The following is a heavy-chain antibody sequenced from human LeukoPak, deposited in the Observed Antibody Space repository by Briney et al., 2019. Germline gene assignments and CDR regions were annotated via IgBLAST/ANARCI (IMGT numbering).Heavy chain of an antibody. V-gene: IGHV3-74*01. Sequence: GGSLRLSCAASGFTVSSYWMHWVRQAPGKGLVWVSRINSDGSSTYYADSVKGRFTISRDNAKNTLYLQMNSLRADDMAVYYCARDRRYSGSFYVRWGQFFDYWGQGTLVTVSS. J-gene: IGHJ4*02. CDR1: GFTVSSYW. CDR2: INSDGSST. CDR3: ARDRRYSGSFYVRWGQFFDY. D-gene: IGHD1-26*01.